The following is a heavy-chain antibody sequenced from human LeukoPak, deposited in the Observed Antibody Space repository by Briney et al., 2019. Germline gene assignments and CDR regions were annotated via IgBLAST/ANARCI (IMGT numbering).Heavy chain of an antibody. V-gene: IGHV4-39*01. CDR1: GGFIGSSSFY. D-gene: IGHD3-22*01. CDR3: ASSTSYYYDTSGYFEY. J-gene: IGHJ4*02. Sequence: PSETLSLTCTVSGGFIGSSSFYWAWIRQTPGKGLEWIGSLAYSGSTYYKSSLKSRVTLSVDAAKNQFSLNLTSVTVADTALFYCASSTSYYYDTSGYFEYWGQGILVTVSS. CDR2: LAYSGST.